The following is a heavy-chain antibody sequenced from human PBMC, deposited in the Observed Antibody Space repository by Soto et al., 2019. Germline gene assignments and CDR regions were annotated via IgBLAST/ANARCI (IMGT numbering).Heavy chain of an antibody. CDR3: ARDRRGVGATWGLDV. CDR1: GGTFSSYA. Sequence: VASVKVSCKASGGTFSSYALSWVRQAPGQGLEWMGGIIPIFGTANYAQKFQGRVTITADESTSTAYMELSSLRSEDTAVYYCARDRRGVGATWGLDVWGQGTTVTVSS. V-gene: IGHV1-69*13. CDR2: IIPIFGTA. J-gene: IGHJ6*02. D-gene: IGHD1-26*01.